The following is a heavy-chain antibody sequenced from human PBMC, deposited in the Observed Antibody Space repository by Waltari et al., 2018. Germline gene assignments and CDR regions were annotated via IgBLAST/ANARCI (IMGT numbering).Heavy chain of an antibody. D-gene: IGHD3-10*01. J-gene: IGHJ5*02. CDR2: INHSGTT. V-gene: IGHV4-34*01. Sequence: QVQLQQWGAGLLKPPETLSLTCAVYGGSFTGYYWSWIRQHPGKGLEWIGDINHSGTTNYNPSFKSRVTISLDTSKKQFSLRLSSETAADTAVYFCARHCPVEMIIRTRWLDPWGQGTLVTVSS. CDR1: GGSFTGYY. CDR3: ARHCPVEMIIRTRWLDP.